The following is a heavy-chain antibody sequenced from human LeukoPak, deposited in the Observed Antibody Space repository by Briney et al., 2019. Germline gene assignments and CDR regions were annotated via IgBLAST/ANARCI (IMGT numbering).Heavy chain of an antibody. CDR1: GGSISSSNYY. V-gene: IGHV4-39*01. Sequence: SQTLSLTCTVAGGSISSSNYYWGWIRQPPGKGLEWIGSIYYSGSIYYNPSLKSRVTISEDTSKNHFSLKLTSVTAADTAVYYCARQRGYCSGGSCYGMFDYWGQGTLVTVSS. J-gene: IGHJ4*02. CDR3: ARQRGYCSGGSCYGMFDY. CDR2: IYYSGSI. D-gene: IGHD2-15*01.